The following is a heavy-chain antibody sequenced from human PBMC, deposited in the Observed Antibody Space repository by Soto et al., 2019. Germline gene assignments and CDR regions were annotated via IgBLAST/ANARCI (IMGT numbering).Heavy chain of an antibody. CDR3: ARXGANDFWSGPTQYYFDY. V-gene: IGHV4-59*01. J-gene: IGHJ4*02. CDR1: GGSISSYY. CDR2: IYYSGST. Sequence: SVTLSLTCTVSGGSISSYYWSWIRQPPGKGLEWIGYIYYSGSTNYNPSLKSRVTISVDTSKNQFSLKLSSVTAADTAVYYCARXGANDFWSGPTQYYFDYWGQGTLVTVSS. D-gene: IGHD3-3*01.